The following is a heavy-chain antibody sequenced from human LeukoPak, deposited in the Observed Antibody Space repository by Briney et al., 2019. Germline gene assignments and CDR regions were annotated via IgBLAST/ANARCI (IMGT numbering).Heavy chain of an antibody. CDR1: GGSISSGSYY. J-gene: IGHJ4*02. CDR3: ARGQFHFRANSGSYYVLPPGGPFDY. D-gene: IGHD1-26*01. Sequence: PSQTLSLTCTVSGGSISSGSYYWSWIRQPAGKGLEWIGRIYTSGSTNYNPSLKSRVTISVDTSKNQFSLKLSSVTAADTAVYYCARGQFHFRANSGSYYVLPPGGPFDYWGQGTLVTVSS. CDR2: IYTSGST. V-gene: IGHV4-61*02.